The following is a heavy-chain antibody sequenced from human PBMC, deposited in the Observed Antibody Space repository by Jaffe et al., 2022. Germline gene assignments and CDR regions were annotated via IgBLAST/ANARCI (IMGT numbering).Heavy chain of an antibody. D-gene: IGHD2-2*01. CDR2: ISYDGSNK. CDR3: AKDRDVVVPAAIDFDY. Sequence: QVQLVESGGGVVQPGRSLRLSCAASGFTFSSYGMHWVRQAPGKGLEWVAVISYDGSNKYYADSVKGRFTISRDNSKNTLYLQMNSLRAEDTAVYYCAKDRDVVVPAAIDFDYWGQGTLVTVSS. CDR1: GFTFSSYG. J-gene: IGHJ4*02. V-gene: IGHV3-30*18.